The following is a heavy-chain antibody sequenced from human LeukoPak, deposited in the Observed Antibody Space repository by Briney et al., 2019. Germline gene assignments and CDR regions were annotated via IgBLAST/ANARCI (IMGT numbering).Heavy chain of an antibody. V-gene: IGHV4-4*02. J-gene: IGHJ4*02. CDR3: ARDKDDYGDYGGYYFDY. CDR2: IYHSGST. Sequence: SETLSLTCAVSGGSISSSNWWSWVRQPPGKGLEWIGEIYHSGSTNYNPSLKSRVTISVDKSKNQFSLKLSSVTAADTAVYYCARDKDDYGDYGGYYFDYWGQGTLVTVSS. CDR1: GGSISSSNW. D-gene: IGHD4-17*01.